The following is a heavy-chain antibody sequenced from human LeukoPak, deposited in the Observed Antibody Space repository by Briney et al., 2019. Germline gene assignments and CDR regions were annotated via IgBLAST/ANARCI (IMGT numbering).Heavy chain of an antibody. D-gene: IGHD3-9*01. CDR1: GFTFSGYW. CDR2: IKQDGSEK. J-gene: IGHJ4*02. CDR3: AGVSGYYDILSGFDY. V-gene: IGHV3-7*01. Sequence: GGSLRLSCAASGFTFSGYWMSWVRQAPGKGLEWVANIKQDGSEKYYVDSVKGRFTISRDNAKNSLYLQMNSLRAEDTAVYYCAGVSGYYDILSGFDYWGQGTLVTVSS.